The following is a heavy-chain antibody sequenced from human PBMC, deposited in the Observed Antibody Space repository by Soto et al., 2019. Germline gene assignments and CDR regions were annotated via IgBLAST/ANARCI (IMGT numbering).Heavy chain of an antibody. J-gene: IGHJ2*01. CDR3: ARRMTWSLWCFDL. D-gene: IGHD3-3*01. CDR1: GYTFKDYD. Sequence: ASVKVSCKASGYTFKDYDINWVRRAPGQGLEWMGWMNPNSGNTAYARKFHDRITMTRSVSARTAFMELSSLTPEDTAVYYCARRMTWSLWCFDLWGSGTQVTVSS. CDR2: MNPNSGNT. V-gene: IGHV1-8*01.